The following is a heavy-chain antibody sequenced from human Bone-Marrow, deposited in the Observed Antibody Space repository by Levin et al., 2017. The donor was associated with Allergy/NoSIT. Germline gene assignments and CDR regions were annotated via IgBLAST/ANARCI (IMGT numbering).Heavy chain of an antibody. V-gene: IGHV3-11*05. Sequence: LSLTCAASGFTFSDYSMSWIRQAAGKGLELVSYISTSTSYTNYADSVKGRFTISRDNAKNSLFLLMNSLRAEDTAVYYCARAPTLTHYPTTPAWFDPWGQGTLVTVSS. CDR3: ARAPTLTHYPTTPAWFDP. CDR1: GFTFSDYS. D-gene: IGHD1-26*01. J-gene: IGHJ5*02. CDR2: ISTSTSYT.